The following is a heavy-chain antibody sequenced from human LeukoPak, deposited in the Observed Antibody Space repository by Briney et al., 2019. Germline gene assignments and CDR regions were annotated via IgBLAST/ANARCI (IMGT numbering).Heavy chain of an antibody. V-gene: IGHV5-51*01. CDR3: ARTDCSSTSCYPFDY. D-gene: IGHD2-2*01. Sequence: GESLKISCKGSGYSFTSHWIGWVRQMPGKGLEWMGIIYPSDSDTRYSPSFQGQVTISADKSISTAYLQWSSLKASDTAMYYCARTDCSSTSCYPFDYWGQGTLVTVSS. CDR1: GYSFTSHW. CDR2: IYPSDSDT. J-gene: IGHJ4*02.